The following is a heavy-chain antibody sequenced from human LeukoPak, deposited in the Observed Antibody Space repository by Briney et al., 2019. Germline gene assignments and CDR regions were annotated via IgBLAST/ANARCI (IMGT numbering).Heavy chain of an antibody. V-gene: IGHV3-11*06. J-gene: IGHJ4*02. CDR1: GFTFSDYY. D-gene: IGHD3-10*01. Sequence: GVSLRLSCAASGFTFSDYYMSWIRQAPGKGLEWVSYISSSSSYTNYADSVKGRFTISRDNAKNSLYLQMNSLRAEDTAVYYCAKAIYASGSYYTSIDYWGQGTLVTVSS. CDR2: ISSSSSYT. CDR3: AKAIYASGSYYTSIDY.